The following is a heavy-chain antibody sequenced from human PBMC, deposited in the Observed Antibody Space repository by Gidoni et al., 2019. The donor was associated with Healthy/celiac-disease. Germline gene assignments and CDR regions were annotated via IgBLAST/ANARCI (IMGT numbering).Heavy chain of an antibody. CDR2: INAGNGNT. V-gene: IGHV1-3*01. J-gene: IGHJ4*02. CDR1: VYTFTSYA. CDR3: ARSYYYDSSGYYV. D-gene: IGHD3-22*01. Sequence: QVQLVQSGAEVKKPGASVKVSCQASVYTFTSYAMHWVRQAPGQRLEWLGWINAGNGNTKDSKKFKGRVTITRETSASTAYMELSSLRSEDTAVYDCARSYYYDSSGYYVWGQGTLVTVSS.